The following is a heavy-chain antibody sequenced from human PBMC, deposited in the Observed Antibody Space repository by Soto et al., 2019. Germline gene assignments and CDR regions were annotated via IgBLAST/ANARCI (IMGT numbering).Heavy chain of an antibody. CDR2: IYYSGST. D-gene: IGHD2-2*01. V-gene: IGHV4-31*03. J-gene: IGHJ4*02. CDR1: GGSISSGGYY. Sequence: SETLSLTCTVSGGSISSGGYYWSWIRQHPGKGLEWIGYIYYSGSTYYNPSLKSRVTISVDTSKNQFSLKLSSVTAADTAVYYCATSSVVVPAAYVHWGQGTLVTVSS. CDR3: ATSSVVVPAAYVH.